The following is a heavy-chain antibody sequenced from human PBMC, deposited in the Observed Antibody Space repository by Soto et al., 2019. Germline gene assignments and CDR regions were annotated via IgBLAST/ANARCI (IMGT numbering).Heavy chain of an antibody. Sequence: PSETLALTCTVSGGSMTAYYWSWIRQPPGKGLEWLGYIYYSGSTNYNPSLKSRVTISVDTSKNQFSLKLNSVTAADTAVYYCARVPDDWGQGILVTVSS. CDR1: GGSMTAYY. V-gene: IGHV4-59*12. CDR3: ARVPDD. D-gene: IGHD2-2*01. CDR2: IYYSGST. J-gene: IGHJ4*02.